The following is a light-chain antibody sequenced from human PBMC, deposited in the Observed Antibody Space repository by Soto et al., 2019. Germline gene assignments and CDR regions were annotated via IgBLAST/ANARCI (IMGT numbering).Light chain of an antibody. J-gene: IGKJ4*01. CDR2: DAS. CDR3: CPYEDPQT. CDR1: QNINNY. V-gene: IGKV1-33*01. Sequence: DIQMTQSPSSLSASVGDRVTITCQASQNINNYLNWYQQKPGRAPKLLIYDASNLEAGVPSRFRGSGSGTDFTFTISRLQSEDIRVGYECPYEDPQTVGEGTRVEIK.